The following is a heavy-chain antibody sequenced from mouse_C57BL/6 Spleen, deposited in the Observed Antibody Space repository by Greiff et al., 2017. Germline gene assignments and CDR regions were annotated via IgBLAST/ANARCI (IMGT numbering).Heavy chain of an antibody. J-gene: IGHJ1*03. CDR1: GFTFTSYA. CDR2: ISSGGDYI. Sequence: EVQLVESGEDLVKPGASVKLSCAASGFTFTSYAMSWVRQTPEKRLEWVAYISSGGDYIYYADNVKGRFTFSRDNARNTLYLQLSSLKSEDTAMYYCTRNDDDSSYEYFDVWGKGTTVTVSS. V-gene: IGHV5-9-1*02. D-gene: IGHD1-1*01. CDR3: TRNDDDSSYEYFDV.